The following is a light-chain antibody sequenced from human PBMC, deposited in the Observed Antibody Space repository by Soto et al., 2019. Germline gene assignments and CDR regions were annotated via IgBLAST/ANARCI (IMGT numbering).Light chain of an antibody. CDR2: GAS. V-gene: IGKV3-20*01. Sequence: EAVLTPALGTQSLSTEERANLSCRASKRVSSSYLAWSRHKPGQAPRLLIYGASSRATGIPDRFSGSGSGTDFTLTSGRLEPEVFAVYYCQQYSSAPLTVGPGTKVDI. J-gene: IGKJ1*01. CDR1: KRVSSSY. CDR3: QQYSSAPLT.